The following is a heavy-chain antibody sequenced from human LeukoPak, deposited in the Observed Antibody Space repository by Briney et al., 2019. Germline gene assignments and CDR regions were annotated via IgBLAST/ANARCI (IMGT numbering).Heavy chain of an antibody. CDR2: ISSSSSTI. V-gene: IGHV3-48*02. Sequence: GGSLRLSCAASGFTFSSYSMNWVRQAPGKRLEWVSYISSSSSTIYYADSVKGRFTISRDNAKNSLYLQMNSLRDEDTAVYYCAAHLSGWYGSYYGMDVWGQGTTVTVSS. CDR1: GFTFSSYS. J-gene: IGHJ6*02. D-gene: IGHD6-13*01. CDR3: AAHLSGWYGSYYGMDV.